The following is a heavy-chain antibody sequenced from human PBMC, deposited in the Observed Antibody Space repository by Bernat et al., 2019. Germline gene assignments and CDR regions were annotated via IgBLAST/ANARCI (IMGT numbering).Heavy chain of an antibody. Sequence: QLQLQESGPGLVKPSETLSLTCTVSGGSISSSSYYWGWIRQPPGKGLEWIGSIYYSGSTYYNPSLKSRVTISVDTSKNQFSLKLSSVTAADTAVYYCAGASRMLRFLDYWGQGTLVTVSS. CDR2: IYYSGST. D-gene: IGHD3-3*01. CDR3: AGASRMLRFLDY. CDR1: GGSISSSSYY. J-gene: IGHJ4*02. V-gene: IGHV4-39*07.